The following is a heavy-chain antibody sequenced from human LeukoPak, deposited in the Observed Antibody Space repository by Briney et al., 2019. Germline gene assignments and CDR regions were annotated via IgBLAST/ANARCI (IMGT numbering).Heavy chain of an antibody. CDR1: GGSFSGYY. J-gene: IGHJ6*03. CDR2: INHSGST. D-gene: IGHD4-17*01. V-gene: IGHV4-34*01. Sequence: SETLSLTCAVYGGSFSGYYWSWIRQPPGKGLEWIGEINHSGSTNYNPSLKSRVTISVDTSKNQFSLKLSSVTAADTAVYYCARSFTGTHYYMDVWGKGTTVTISS. CDR3: ARSFTGTHYYMDV.